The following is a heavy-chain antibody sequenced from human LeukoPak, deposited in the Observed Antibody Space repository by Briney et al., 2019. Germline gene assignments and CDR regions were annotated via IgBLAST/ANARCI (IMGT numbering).Heavy chain of an antibody. D-gene: IGHD2-2*01. J-gene: IGHJ4*02. CDR3: ARGGVPYCSSTSCYQAVDY. Sequence: PGGSLRLSCAASGFTFSSYGMHWVGQAPGKGLEWVAVIWYDGSNKYYADSVKGRFTISRDNSKNTLYLQMNSLRAEDTAVYYCARGGVPYCSSTSCYQAVDYWGQGTLVTVSS. CDR2: IWYDGSNK. CDR1: GFTFSSYG. V-gene: IGHV3-33*01.